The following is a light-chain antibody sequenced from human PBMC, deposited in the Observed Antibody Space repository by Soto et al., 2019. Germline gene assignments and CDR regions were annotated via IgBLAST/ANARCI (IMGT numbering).Light chain of an antibody. CDR1: QSVSSSY. J-gene: IGKJ1*01. V-gene: IGKV3-20*01. CDR3: QQYGSSLWT. Sequence: EIVLTQSPGTLSLSPGERATLSCRASQSVSSSYLAWYQQKPGQAPRLLIYGVSSRATGIPDRFSGSGSGTDFTLTITRLEPEEFAVYYCQQYGSSLWTFGQGTKVEIK. CDR2: GVS.